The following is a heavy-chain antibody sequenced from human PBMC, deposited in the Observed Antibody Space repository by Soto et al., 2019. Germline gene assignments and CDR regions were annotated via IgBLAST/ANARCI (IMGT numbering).Heavy chain of an antibody. J-gene: IGHJ6*02. D-gene: IGHD3-3*01. Sequence: SETLSLTCAVYGGSFSGYYWSWIRQPPGKGLEWIGEINHSGSTNYNPSLKSRVTISVDTSKNQFSLKLSSVTAADTAVYYCARLINFWSGYYFYYYGMDVWGQGTTVTVSS. CDR1: GGSFSGYY. CDR3: ARLINFWSGYYFYYYGMDV. V-gene: IGHV4-34*01. CDR2: INHSGST.